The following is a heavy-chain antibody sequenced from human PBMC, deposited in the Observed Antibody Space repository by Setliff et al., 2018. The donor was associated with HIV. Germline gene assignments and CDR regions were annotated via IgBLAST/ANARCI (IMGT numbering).Heavy chain of an antibody. Sequence: SETLSLTCSVSGGSIKSGDYYWSWVRQRPGKGLEWIGYISYSGSTYSDPSLKSRVAMSVDTSKNQFSLKLTSVTAADTAVYYCARDSNAPYFQHWGQGTLVTVSS. V-gene: IGHV4-31*03. CDR2: ISYSGST. CDR3: ARDSNAPYFQH. CDR1: GGSIKSGDYY. D-gene: IGHD1-1*01. J-gene: IGHJ1*01.